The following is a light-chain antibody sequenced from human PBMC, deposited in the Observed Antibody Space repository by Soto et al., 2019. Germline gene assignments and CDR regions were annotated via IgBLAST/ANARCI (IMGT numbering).Light chain of an antibody. J-gene: IGKJ1*01. CDR3: HQSYSSAGT. CDR2: AAS. V-gene: IGKV1-39*01. CDR1: QSISSD. Sequence: DIQMTQSPSSLSASVGDRVTITCRASQSISSDLNWYQQKPGTAPKLMIYAASSLQIGVPSRFSGSGSGTDFTITISSLQPEDCATYYCHQSYSSAGTFRLGTKVEIK.